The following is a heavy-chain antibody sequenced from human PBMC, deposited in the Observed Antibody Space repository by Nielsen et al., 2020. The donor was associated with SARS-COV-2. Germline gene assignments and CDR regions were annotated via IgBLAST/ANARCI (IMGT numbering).Heavy chain of an antibody. CDR2: IYYSGIT. Sequence: SETLSLTCNVSGDSMSSSDYYWAFHRQPPGRGLEWVGSIYYSGITYYNPSLKSRVTMSVDQSKNQFSLRLNSVTAADTAVYYCARLNRRILTPLALASLRFDFWGQGALVTVSS. D-gene: IGHD3-3*02. CDR1: GDSMSSSDYY. CDR3: ARLNRRILTPLALASLRFDF. J-gene: IGHJ4*02. V-gene: IGHV4-39*01.